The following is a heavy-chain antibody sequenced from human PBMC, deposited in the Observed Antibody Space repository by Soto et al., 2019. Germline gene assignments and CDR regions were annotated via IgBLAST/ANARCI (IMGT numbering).Heavy chain of an antibody. CDR3: ARGGGVGVAGSAAFDM. Sequence: QLHLVQSGAVVKKPGASVTVSCSASGYPVTAYYMHWVRQAPGRGLEWMGGINPATGAAKYTQTFQGRVTMARDTSTSKVFMGLSGLTSEGPAVFYWARGGGVGVAGSAAFDMWGQGTLVTVSS. CDR2: INPATGAA. V-gene: IGHV1-2*02. CDR1: GYPVTAYY. J-gene: IGHJ3*02. D-gene: IGHD3-3*01.